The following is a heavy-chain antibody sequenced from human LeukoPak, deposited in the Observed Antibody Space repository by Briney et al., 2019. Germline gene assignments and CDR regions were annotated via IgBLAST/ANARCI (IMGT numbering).Heavy chain of an antibody. J-gene: IGHJ4*02. CDR2: IYSSGST. CDR3: ARGADYYGSGSLGGY. D-gene: IGHD3-10*01. V-gene: IGHV4-61*02. CDR1: GGSISSGTYY. Sequence: PSETLSLTCTVSGGSISSGTYYWSWIRQPAGKGLEWIGRIYSSGSTNYNPSLQSRVTISIDRSKNHFSLELTSVTAADTAVYYCARGADYYGSGSLGGYWGQGTLVTVSS.